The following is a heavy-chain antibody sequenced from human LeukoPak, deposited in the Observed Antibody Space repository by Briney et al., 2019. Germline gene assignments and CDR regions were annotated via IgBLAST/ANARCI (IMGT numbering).Heavy chain of an antibody. D-gene: IGHD3-10*01. Sequence: GGSLRLSCAASGFTFTSYAMSWVRQAPGKGLEWVSSISGSGGNTYYADSVKGRSNISRDNPKTTLYLQMTSLRAEDTAVYYCAKAITMVRGYDYWGQGTLVTVSS. J-gene: IGHJ4*02. CDR2: ISGSGGNT. CDR3: AKAITMVRGYDY. CDR1: GFTFTSYA. V-gene: IGHV3-23*01.